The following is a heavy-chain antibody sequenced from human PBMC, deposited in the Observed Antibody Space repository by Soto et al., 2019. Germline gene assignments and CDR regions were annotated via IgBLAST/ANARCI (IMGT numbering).Heavy chain of an antibody. Sequence: PGESLKISCAASGFTFSSYWMSWVRQAPGKGLEWVANIKQDGSEKYYVDSVKGRFTISRDNAKNSLYLQMNSLRAEDTAVYYCARRPVTYYYYYMDVWGKGTTVTVSS. J-gene: IGHJ6*03. CDR2: IKQDGSEK. CDR3: ARRPVTYYYYYMDV. V-gene: IGHV3-7*01. CDR1: GFTFSSYW. D-gene: IGHD4-4*01.